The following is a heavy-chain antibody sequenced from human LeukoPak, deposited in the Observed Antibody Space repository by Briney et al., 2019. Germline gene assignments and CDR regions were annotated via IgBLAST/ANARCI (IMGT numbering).Heavy chain of an antibody. Sequence: GRSLRLSWTASGFTFGNYAMSWFRQAPGKGLEWVGFIRSKAYGGTTEYAASVKGRFTISRDDSKSIAYLQMNSLNTEDTAVYYCTRGPSYYYDSSGYYPFYWGEGTLVTVSS. CDR3: TRGPSYYYDSSGYYPFY. CDR2: IRSKAYGGTT. CDR1: GFTFGNYA. D-gene: IGHD3-22*01. V-gene: IGHV3-49*03. J-gene: IGHJ4*02.